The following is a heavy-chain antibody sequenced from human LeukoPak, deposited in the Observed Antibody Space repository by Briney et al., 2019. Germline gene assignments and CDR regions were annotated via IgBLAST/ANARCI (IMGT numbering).Heavy chain of an antibody. D-gene: IGHD3-3*01. CDR2: IKQDGSEK. CDR1: GFTFSDYS. J-gene: IGHJ6*03. V-gene: IGHV3-7*01. Sequence: GGSLRLSCAASGFTFSDYSMSWVRQAPGKGLEWVANIKQDGSEKYYVDSVKGRFTISRDNAKNSLYLQMNSLRAEDTAVYYCARVGNDLWSGYYVGYYMDVWGKGTTVTVSS. CDR3: ARVGNDLWSGYYVGYYMDV.